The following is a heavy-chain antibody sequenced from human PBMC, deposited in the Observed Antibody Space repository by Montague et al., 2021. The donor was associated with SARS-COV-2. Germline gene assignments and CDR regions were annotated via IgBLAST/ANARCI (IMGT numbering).Heavy chain of an antibody. Sequence: SETLSLTCTVSGGSISSDYWTWIRQPPGKGLEWIGFVYYRGNTYYNPSLRGRVTISVDTSSNHFSLTLSSVTAADTAIYYCARHYDHSSRVDSWGQGTLVTVPP. D-gene: IGHD3-16*01. J-gene: IGHJ4*02. CDR3: ARHYDHSSRVDS. CDR2: VYYRGNT. V-gene: IGHV4-59*08. CDR1: GGSISSDY.